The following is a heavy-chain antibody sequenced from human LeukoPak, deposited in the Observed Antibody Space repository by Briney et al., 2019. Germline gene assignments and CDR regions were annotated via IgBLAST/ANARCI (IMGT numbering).Heavy chain of an antibody. CDR2: IWYDGSNK. CDR1: GFTFSSYG. CDR3: ARGGGYDYLDY. J-gene: IGHJ4*02. D-gene: IGHD5-12*01. V-gene: IGHV3-33*01. Sequence: PGGSLRLSCAASGFTFSSYGMHWVRQAPGKGLEWVAVIWYDGSNKYYADSVKGRFTISRDNSKNTPYLQMNSLRAEDTAVYYCARGGGYDYLDYWGQGTLVTVSS.